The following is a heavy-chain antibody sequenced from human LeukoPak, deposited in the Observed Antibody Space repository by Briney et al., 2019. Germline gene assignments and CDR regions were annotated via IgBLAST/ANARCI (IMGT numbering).Heavy chain of an antibody. J-gene: IGHJ6*04. CDR1: GYTFTSYG. CDR3: ARDTVGSYDFWSGYYSPSLLDV. V-gene: IGHV1-18*01. D-gene: IGHD3-3*01. CDR2: ISAYNGNA. Sequence: GASVKVSCKASGYTFTSYGISWVRQAPGQGLEWMGWISAYNGNANYAQTLQGRVTMTTDTSTSTAYMELRSLRSDDTAVYYCARDTVGSYDFWSGYYSPSLLDVWGKGTTVTVSS.